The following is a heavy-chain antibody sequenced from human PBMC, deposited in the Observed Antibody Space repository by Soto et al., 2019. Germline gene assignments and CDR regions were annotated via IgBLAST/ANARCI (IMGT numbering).Heavy chain of an antibody. V-gene: IGHV3-74*01. CDR1: GFTFSSYW. CDR3: ARDLDGDYGY. D-gene: IGHD4-17*01. Sequence: EVQLVESGGGLVQPGGSLRLSCAASGFTFSSYWMHWVRQVPGKGLVWVSRINGDGSTTSYADSVKGRFTISRDNARNTLYLQMNSLRAEDTAVYYCARDLDGDYGYWGQGTLVTVSS. J-gene: IGHJ4*02. CDR2: INGDGSTT.